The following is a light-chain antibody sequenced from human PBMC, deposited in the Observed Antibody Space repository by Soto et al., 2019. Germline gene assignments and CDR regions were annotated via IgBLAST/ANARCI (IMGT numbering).Light chain of an antibody. J-gene: IGLJ2*01. Sequence: QSALTQPRSVSGSPGQSVTISCTGTSSDFGGYNYVSWYQQHPGKAPKLMIYDVNKRPSGVPDRFSGSKSGNMASLTISGLQAEDEADYYCCSYAVTDVLFGGGTKLTVL. CDR1: SSDFGGYNY. CDR3: CSYAVTDVL. V-gene: IGLV2-11*01. CDR2: DVN.